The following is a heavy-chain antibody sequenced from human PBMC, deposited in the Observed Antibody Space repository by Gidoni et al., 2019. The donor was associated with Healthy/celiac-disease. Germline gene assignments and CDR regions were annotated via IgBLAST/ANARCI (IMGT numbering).Heavy chain of an antibody. Sequence: QVQLVQSGAEVKKPGSSVKVSCKASGGTFSSYAISWVRQAPGQGLEWMGGIIPIFGTANYAQKFQGRVTITADESTSTAYMELSSLRSEDTAVYYCASLKRDGYNWGSDAFDIWGQGTMVTVSS. D-gene: IGHD5-12*01. CDR1: GGTFSSYA. V-gene: IGHV1-69*01. J-gene: IGHJ3*02. CDR3: ASLKRDGYNWGSDAFDI. CDR2: IIPIFGTA.